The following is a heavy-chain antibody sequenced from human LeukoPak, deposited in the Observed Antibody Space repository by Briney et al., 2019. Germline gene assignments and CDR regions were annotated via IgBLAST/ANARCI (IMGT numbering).Heavy chain of an antibody. CDR1: GGSISSYD. J-gene: IGHJ4*02. V-gene: IGHV4-59*08. Sequence: PSVTLSLTCTVYGGSISSYDWSWIRQPPGKGLEWIGYIYYSGSTNYNPSLKSRVTISVDTSKNQFSLKLSSVTAADTAVYYCARHRDYYDSSGYSVYFDYWGQGTLVTVSS. CDR2: IYYSGST. D-gene: IGHD3-22*01. CDR3: ARHRDYYDSSGYSVYFDY.